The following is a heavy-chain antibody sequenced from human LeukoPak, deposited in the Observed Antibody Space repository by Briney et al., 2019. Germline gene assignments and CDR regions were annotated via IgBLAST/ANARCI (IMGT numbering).Heavy chain of an antibody. Sequence: GGSLRLSCAASGCTFSSYAMSWVRQAPGKGLEWVSAISGSGGSTYYADSVKGRFTISRDNSKNTLYLQMNSLRAEDTAVYYCAKGYSGYDYPDDAFDIWGQGTMVTVSS. CDR1: GCTFSSYA. CDR3: AKGYSGYDYPDDAFDI. CDR2: ISGSGGST. D-gene: IGHD5-12*01. V-gene: IGHV3-23*01. J-gene: IGHJ3*02.